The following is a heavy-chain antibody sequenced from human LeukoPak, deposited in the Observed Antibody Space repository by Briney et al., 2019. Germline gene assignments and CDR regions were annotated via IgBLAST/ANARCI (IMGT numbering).Heavy chain of an antibody. CDR2: INPNSGGT. CDR3: ARDLFPDGDYYYYYMDV. D-gene: IGHD4-17*01. Sequence: ASVKVSCKASGYTFIGYYMHWVRQAPGQGLEWMGWINPNSGGTNYAQKFQGRVTMTRDTSISTAYMELSRLRSDDTAVYYCARDLFPDGDYYYYYMDVWGKGTTVTVS. CDR1: GYTFIGYY. J-gene: IGHJ6*03. V-gene: IGHV1-2*02.